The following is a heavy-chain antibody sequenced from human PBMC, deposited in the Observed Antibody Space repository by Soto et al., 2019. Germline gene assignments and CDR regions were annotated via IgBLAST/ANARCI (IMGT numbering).Heavy chain of an antibody. Sequence: QVQLQESGPGLVKPSETLSLTCTVSGGSISSYYWTWIRQPPGKGLEWIGFIYNSGSTHYNPSLRSRVTISVYTSTSQFSLKLRSVTAADTAVYYCASMGYHYGSGSYPLDYWGQGTLVTVSS. J-gene: IGHJ4*02. D-gene: IGHD3-10*01. CDR1: GGSISSYY. CDR3: ASMGYHYGSGSYPLDY. CDR2: IYNSGST. V-gene: IGHV4-59*08.